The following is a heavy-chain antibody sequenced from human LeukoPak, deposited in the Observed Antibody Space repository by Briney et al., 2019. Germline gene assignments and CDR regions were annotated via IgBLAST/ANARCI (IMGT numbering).Heavy chain of an antibody. CDR1: GYSFTGSA. D-gene: IGHD6-13*01. CDR2: INTNTGSP. V-gene: IGHV7-4-1*02. J-gene: IGHJ5*02. CDR3: AARDWTSAAGDP. Sequence: ASLKVSCKAYGYSFTGSAINWVRQAPGQGLEWMGWINTNTGSPTYAQGFTGRYVFSLDTSVSTAYLQISSLKAEDTAVYYCAARDWTSAAGDPWGQGTLVAVSS.